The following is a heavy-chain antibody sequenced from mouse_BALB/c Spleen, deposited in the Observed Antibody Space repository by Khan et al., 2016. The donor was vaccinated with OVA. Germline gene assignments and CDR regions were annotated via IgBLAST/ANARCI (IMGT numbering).Heavy chain of an antibody. D-gene: IGHD1-1*01. V-gene: IGHV3-2*02. J-gene: IGHJ2*01. CDR2: ISYSGVT. CDR1: GCSITSGYA. CDR3: ARGNYYRYYYDY. Sequence: EVQLVESGPGLVKPSQSLSLTCTVTGCSITSGYAWNWIRQFPGNKLEWMGYISYSGVTSYTPSLKRRISITRDTSKNQFFLQLNSVTTEDTASYYCARGNYYRYYYDYWGQGTTLTVSS.